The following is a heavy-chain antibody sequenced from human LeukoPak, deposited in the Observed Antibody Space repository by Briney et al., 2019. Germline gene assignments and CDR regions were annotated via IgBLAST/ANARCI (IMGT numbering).Heavy chain of an antibody. V-gene: IGHV3-23*01. CDR1: GFTFSNYA. CDR2: ISGSGSRT. D-gene: IGHD2-15*01. J-gene: IGHJ4*02. Sequence: GGSLRLSCAVSGFTFSNYAMSWVRQAPGKGLEWVSSISGSGSRTHYADSVKGRFTISRDKSRNTLFLQMNSLKAEDTAVYYCAKVGYCTGGSCYDYFDYWGQGTLVTVSS. CDR3: AKVGYCTGGSCYDYFDY.